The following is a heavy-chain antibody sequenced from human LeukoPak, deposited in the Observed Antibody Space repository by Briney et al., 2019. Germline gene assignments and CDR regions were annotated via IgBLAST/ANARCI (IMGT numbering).Heavy chain of an antibody. CDR2: ISWNSGSI. CDR3: AKDLGPGSMATSPGFDY. J-gene: IGHJ4*02. V-gene: IGHV3-9*01. Sequence: GGSLRLSCAASGFTFSSYGMHWVRQAPGKGLEWVSGISWNSGSIGYADSVKGRFTISRDNAKTSLYLQMNSLRAEDTALYYCAKDLGPGSMATSPGFDYWGQGTLVTVSS. D-gene: IGHD5-24*01. CDR1: GFTFSSYG.